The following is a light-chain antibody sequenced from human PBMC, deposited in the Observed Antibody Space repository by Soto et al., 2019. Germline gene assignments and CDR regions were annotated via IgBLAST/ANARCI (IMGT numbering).Light chain of an antibody. Sequence: DIQMTQSPSSLSASVGDRVTITCRASQSIRSDLKWYQQRPGKAPKLLIYTTSNLESGVPSRFSGSGSGTDFTLTISNLQPEDFATYFCQQGFSRPRTFGLGTKVDI. CDR3: QQGFSRPRT. CDR1: QSIRSD. V-gene: IGKV1-39*01. J-gene: IGKJ1*01. CDR2: TTS.